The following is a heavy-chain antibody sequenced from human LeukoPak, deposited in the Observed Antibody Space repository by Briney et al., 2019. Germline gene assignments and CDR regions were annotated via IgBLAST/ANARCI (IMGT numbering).Heavy chain of an antibody. V-gene: IGHV3-43*02. D-gene: IGHD5-18*01. CDR1: GFTFDDYA. CDR2: ISGDGGST. CDR3: AKDMGDTGMVAFDI. Sequence: PGGSLRLSCAASGFTFDDYAMHWVRQAPGKGLEWVSLISGDGGSTYYADSVKGRFTISRDNSKNSLYLQMNSLRTEDTALYYCAKDMGDTGMVAFDIWGQGTMVTVSS. J-gene: IGHJ3*02.